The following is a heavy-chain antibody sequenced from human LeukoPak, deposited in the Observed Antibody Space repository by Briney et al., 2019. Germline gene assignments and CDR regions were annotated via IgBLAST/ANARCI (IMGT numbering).Heavy chain of an antibody. CDR3: ARGKHRPPYSSGCLGY. D-gene: IGHD6-19*01. CDR2: MNPNSGNT. J-gene: IGHJ4*02. CDR1: GYTFTSYD. V-gene: IGHV1-8*01. Sequence: ASVKVSCKPSGYTFTSYDINWVRQATGQGLEWMGWMNPNSGNTGYAQKFQGRVTMTRNTSISTAYMELSSLRSEDTAVYYCARGKHRPPYSSGCLGYWGQGTLVTVSS.